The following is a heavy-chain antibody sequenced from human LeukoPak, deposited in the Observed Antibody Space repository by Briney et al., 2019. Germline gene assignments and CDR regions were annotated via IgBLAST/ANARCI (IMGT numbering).Heavy chain of an antibody. Sequence: SETLSLTCTVSGGSISSYYWSWIRQPPGKGLEWIGYIFYTGSTNYDPSLKSRLTMSVDRSKNQFSLKLSSVTAADTAVYYCARGTRSSGLYYWGQGTLVTVSS. D-gene: IGHD3-10*01. CDR3: ARGTRSSGLYY. J-gene: IGHJ4*02. CDR1: GGSISSYY. CDR2: IFYTGST. V-gene: IGHV4-59*01.